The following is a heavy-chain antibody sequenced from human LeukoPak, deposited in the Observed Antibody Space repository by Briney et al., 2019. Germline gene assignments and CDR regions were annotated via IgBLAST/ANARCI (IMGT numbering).Heavy chain of an antibody. D-gene: IGHD3-10*01. CDR2: IYPRDSRT. V-gene: IGHV5-51*01. CDR1: GYSFSSYW. J-gene: IGHJ3*02. CDR3: ASPGSGSSNAFDI. Sequence: GESLKISCKGSGYSFSSYWIAWVRQMPGKGLEWMGIIYPRDSRTTYSPSFQGQVTISVDKSISTAYLQWSSLKASDTAMYYCASPGSGSSNAFDIWGQGTMVTVSS.